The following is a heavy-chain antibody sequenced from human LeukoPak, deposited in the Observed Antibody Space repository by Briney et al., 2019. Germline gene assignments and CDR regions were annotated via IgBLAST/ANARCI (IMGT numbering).Heavy chain of an antibody. V-gene: IGHV4-4*07. J-gene: IGHJ3*02. Sequence: SETLSLTSTVSGGSISSYYWSWIRQPAGKGLEWIGRIYTSGSTNYNPSLKSRVTMSVDTSKNQFSLKLSSVTAADTAVYYCARAGHYYDSSGKGAFDIWGQGTMVTVSS. CDR1: GGSISSYY. D-gene: IGHD3-22*01. CDR2: IYTSGST. CDR3: ARAGHYYDSSGKGAFDI.